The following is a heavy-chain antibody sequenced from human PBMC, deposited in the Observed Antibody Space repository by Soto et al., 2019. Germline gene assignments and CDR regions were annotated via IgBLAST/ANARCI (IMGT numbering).Heavy chain of an antibody. CDR2: IYYSGTT. Sequence: SETLSLTCTVSGGSISTYYWSWIRQPPGKKLEWIGYIYYSGTTNYNPSLKSRVTISVDTSKNQFSPRLSSVTAADTAVYFCARHYCSGDNCYYFDYWGQGTLVTVSS. CDR3: ARHYCSGDNCYYFDY. D-gene: IGHD2-15*01. CDR1: GGSISTYY. V-gene: IGHV4-59*08. J-gene: IGHJ4*02.